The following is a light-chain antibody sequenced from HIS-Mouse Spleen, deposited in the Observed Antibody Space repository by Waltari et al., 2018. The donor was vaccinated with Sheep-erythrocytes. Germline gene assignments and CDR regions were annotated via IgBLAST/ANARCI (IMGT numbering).Light chain of an antibody. J-gene: IGLJ2*01. Sequence: QSALTQPASVSGSPGQSLTISCTGTSSDVGGYNYVSWYQQHPGKAPKLMIYEVSHRPSVVSHLFSGSKSGNTASLTISELQAEDEADYYCSSYTSSSTQVFGGGTKLTVL. CDR3: SSYTSSSTQV. V-gene: IGLV2-14*01. CDR1: SSDVGGYNY. CDR2: EVS.